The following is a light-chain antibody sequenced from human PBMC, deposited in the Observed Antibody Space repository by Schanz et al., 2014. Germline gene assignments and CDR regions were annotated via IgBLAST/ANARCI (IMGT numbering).Light chain of an antibody. CDR2: AAS. V-gene: IGKV1-39*01. J-gene: IGKJ2*01. CDR3: QQSDSIPPMYT. CDR1: QRISSY. Sequence: DVQMTQSPSSLSASVGDRVTLTCRASQRISSYLNWYQQKPGKAPKFLIYAASNLQSGVPSRFSGSGSGTDFTLTISSLQPEDFATYYCQQSDSIPPMYTFGQGTNLEIK.